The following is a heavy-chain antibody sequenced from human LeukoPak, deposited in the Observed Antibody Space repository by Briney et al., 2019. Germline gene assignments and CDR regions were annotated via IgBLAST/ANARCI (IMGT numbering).Heavy chain of an antibody. J-gene: IGHJ4*02. Sequence: GGSLRLSCAASGFTFSSYGMHWVRQAPGKGLEWVAVISYDGSNKYYADSVKGRVTISRDNSKNTLYLQMNSLRAEDTAVYYCARDVIRDTAMVAFDYWGQGTLVTVSS. CDR2: ISYDGSNK. V-gene: IGHV3-30*19. D-gene: IGHD5-18*01. CDR1: GFTFSSYG. CDR3: ARDVIRDTAMVAFDY.